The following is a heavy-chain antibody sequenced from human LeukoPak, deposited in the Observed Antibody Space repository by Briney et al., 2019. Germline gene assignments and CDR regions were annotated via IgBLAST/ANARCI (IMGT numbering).Heavy chain of an antibody. D-gene: IGHD3-10*01. CDR3: ARMGPPLRGVRYYYYMDV. V-gene: IGHV4-59*01. J-gene: IGHJ6*03. Sequence: SETLSLTCTVSGVSMRSYYWSWIRQPPGKGLEWIGYVFSSGSTDYNPSLKSRVTISVDTSKNQFSLKLTSVTAADTAVYYCARMGPPLRGVRYYYYMDVWGKGTTVTVSS. CDR2: VFSSGST. CDR1: GVSMRSYY.